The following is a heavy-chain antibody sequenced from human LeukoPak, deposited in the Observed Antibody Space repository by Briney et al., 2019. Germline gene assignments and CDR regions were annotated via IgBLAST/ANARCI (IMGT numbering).Heavy chain of an antibody. Sequence: GGSLKISCKGSGYSFTSYWIGWVRQMPGKGLEWMGIIYPGDSDTRYSPSFQGQVTISADKSISTAYLQWSSLKASDTAMYYCARHPRYGGNPAPLLDYWGQGTLVTVSS. CDR3: ARHPRYGGNPAPLLDY. J-gene: IGHJ4*02. CDR2: IYPGDSDT. CDR1: GYSFTSYW. V-gene: IGHV5-51*01. D-gene: IGHD4-23*01.